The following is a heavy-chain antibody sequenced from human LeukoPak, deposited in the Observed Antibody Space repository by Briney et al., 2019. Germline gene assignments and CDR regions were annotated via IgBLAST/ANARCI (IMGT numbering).Heavy chain of an antibody. D-gene: IGHD3-10*01. CDR2: IGTAGDP. CDR1: GFTFSSYD. V-gene: IGHV3-13*05. Sequence: GGSLRLSCAASGFTFSSYDMHWVRQATGKGLEWVSAIGTAGDPYYPGSVKGRFTISRENAKDSLYLQMNSLRAGDTAVYYCARGTYYGSGSYYYDGLNYYYGMDVWGKGTTVTVS. CDR3: ARGTYYGSGSYYYDGLNYYYGMDV. J-gene: IGHJ6*04.